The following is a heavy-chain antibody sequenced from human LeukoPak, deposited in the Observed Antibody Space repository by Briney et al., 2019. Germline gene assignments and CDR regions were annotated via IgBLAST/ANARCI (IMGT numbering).Heavy chain of an antibody. Sequence: ASVKVSCKASVYTFTGYYMHWVRQAPGQGLEWMGRINPNSGGTNYAQKFQGRVTMTRDTSISTAYMELSRLRSDDTAVYYCATLPPEPDLYYFDYWGQGTLVTVSS. J-gene: IGHJ4*02. D-gene: IGHD1-14*01. CDR1: VYTFTGYY. CDR2: INPNSGGT. CDR3: ATLPPEPDLYYFDY. V-gene: IGHV1-2*06.